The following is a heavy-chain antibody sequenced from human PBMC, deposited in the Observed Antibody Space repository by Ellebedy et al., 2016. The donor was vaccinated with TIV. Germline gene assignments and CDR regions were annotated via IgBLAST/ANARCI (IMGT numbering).Heavy chain of an antibody. D-gene: IGHD6-19*01. CDR3: VKSKGGAGSL. CDR2: LNQDGSEK. Sequence: GESLKISCEASGLTFSSHWMSWVRQAPGKGLEWVANLNQDGSEKYYVDSVKGRFTISRDNAKNSLYLHMNSLRAEDTAVYYCVKSKGGAGSLWGQGTLVTVSS. CDR1: GLTFSSHW. V-gene: IGHV3-7*01. J-gene: IGHJ4*02.